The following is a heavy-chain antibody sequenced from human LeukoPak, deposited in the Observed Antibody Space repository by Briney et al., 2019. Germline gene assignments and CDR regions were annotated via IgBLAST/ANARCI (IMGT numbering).Heavy chain of an antibody. Sequence: PSETLSLTCAVYGGSFSGYYWSWIRQPPGKGLEWIGEINHSGSTNYNPSLKSRVTISVDTSKNQFSLKLSSVTAADTAVYYCARGVYGDEYNNWFDPWGQGTLVTVSS. V-gene: IGHV4-34*01. CDR3: ARGVYGDEYNNWFDP. J-gene: IGHJ5*02. D-gene: IGHD4-17*01. CDR1: GGSFSGYY. CDR2: INHSGST.